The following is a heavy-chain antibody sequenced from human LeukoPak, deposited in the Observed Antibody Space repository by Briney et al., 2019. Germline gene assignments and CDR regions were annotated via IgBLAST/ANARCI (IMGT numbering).Heavy chain of an antibody. V-gene: IGHV3-74*01. J-gene: IGHJ3*02. CDR2: INSDGSST. CDR1: GFTFSSYA. CDR3: ARQGPNDAFDI. Sequence: GGSLRLSCAASGFTFSSYAMSWVRQAPGKGLVWVSRINSDGSSTGYADSVKGRLSISRDNAKNTLYMQINSLRAEDTAVYYCARQGPNDAFDIWGQGTMVTVSS.